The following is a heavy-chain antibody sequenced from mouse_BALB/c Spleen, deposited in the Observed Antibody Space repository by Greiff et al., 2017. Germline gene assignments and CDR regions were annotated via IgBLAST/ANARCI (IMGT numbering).Heavy chain of an antibody. D-gene: IGHD2-3*01. Sequence: VQLQQSGAELVKPGASVKLSCTASGFTFNDSYMHWVKQRPEQGLEWIGRIDPANGNTKYDPKFQGKATITADTSSNTAYLQLSSLTSEDTAVYYCARRNDGYIDDWGQGTTRTVAS. CDR3: ARRNDGYIDD. V-gene: IGHV14-3*02. CDR2: IDPANGNT. J-gene: IGHJ2*01. CDR1: GFTFNDSY.